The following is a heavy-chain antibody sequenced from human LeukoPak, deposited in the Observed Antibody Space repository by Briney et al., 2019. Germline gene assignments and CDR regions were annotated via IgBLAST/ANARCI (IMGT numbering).Heavy chain of an antibody. CDR1: GDSVSSNSAA. D-gene: IGHD3-3*01. CDR3: ARGSYYDFWSGYYLIAY. CDR2: TYYRSKWYN. J-gene: IGHJ4*02. Sequence: SQTLSLTCVISGDSVSSNSAAWNWIRQSPSRGLEWLGRTYYRSKWYNEYAVSVKSRITINPDTSKNQFSLQLNSVTPEDTAVYYCARGSYYDFWSGYYLIAYWGQGTLVTVSS. V-gene: IGHV6-1*01.